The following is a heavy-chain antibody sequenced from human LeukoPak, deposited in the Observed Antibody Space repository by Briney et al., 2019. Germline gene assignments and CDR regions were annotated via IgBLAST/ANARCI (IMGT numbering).Heavy chain of an antibody. V-gene: IGHV1-69*04. J-gene: IGHJ3*02. CDR2: IIPMVDIA. Sequence: ASVKVSCKASEDTFSSYAISWVRQAPGQGREWMGRIIPMVDIANYAQKFQGRATITADKSTSTAYMELSSLRSEDTAVYYCARARYCTRGSCYDVFDIWGQGTMVTVSS. D-gene: IGHD2-8*01. CDR1: EDTFSSYA. CDR3: ARARYCTRGSCYDVFDI.